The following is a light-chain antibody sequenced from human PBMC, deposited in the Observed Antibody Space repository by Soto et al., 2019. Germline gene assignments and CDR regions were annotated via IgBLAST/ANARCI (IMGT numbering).Light chain of an antibody. CDR2: RAS. CDR1: QSINSN. Sequence: IVMTQSPGTLSVSLGEGATLSRSASQSINSNLAWYQQKPGQAPRLLMFRASIRAAGFPARFSGSGSGTEFNITISSLQSEDSAVYYCQQYNNWPRATFGGGTKVDI. CDR3: QQYNNWPRAT. V-gene: IGKV3-15*01. J-gene: IGKJ4*01.